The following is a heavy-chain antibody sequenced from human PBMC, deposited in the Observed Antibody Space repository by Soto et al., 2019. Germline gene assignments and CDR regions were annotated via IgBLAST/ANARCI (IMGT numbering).Heavy chain of an antibody. D-gene: IGHD3-10*01. CDR2: ISSTINYI. J-gene: IGHJ4*02. Sequence: GGSLRLSCAASGFTFNSYSMNWVRQAPGKGLERISCISSTINYIFYADSVKGRLTISRDNAKNSLYLQLNSLRVEDTAVYYCARAPLLWFGELSDWGQGTLVTVSS. CDR1: GFTFNSYS. CDR3: ARAPLLWFGELSD. V-gene: IGHV3-21*01.